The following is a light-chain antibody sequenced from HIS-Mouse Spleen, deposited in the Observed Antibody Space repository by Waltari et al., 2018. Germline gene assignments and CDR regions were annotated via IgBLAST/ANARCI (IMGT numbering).Light chain of an antibody. CDR3: CSYAGSSTWV. CDR1: SRDVGSYNL. V-gene: IGLV2-23*01. CDR2: EGS. Sequence: QSALTQPASVAGSPGQSITISCTGTSRDVGSYNLVSCYQQHPGKAPKLTIYEGSKRPSGVSNRFSGSKSGNTASLTISGLQAEDEADYYCCSYAGSSTWVFGGGTKLTVL. J-gene: IGLJ3*02.